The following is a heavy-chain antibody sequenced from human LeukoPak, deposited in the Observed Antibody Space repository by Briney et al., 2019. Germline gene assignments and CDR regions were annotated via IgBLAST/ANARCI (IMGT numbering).Heavy chain of an antibody. Sequence: GGSLRLSCGASGFTFDDYAMHWVRQFPGKGLEWVANIKQDGSEKYYVDSVKGRFTISRDNAKNSLYLQMNSLRAEDTAVYYCAKGSAYCSGGSCYSIYYYYGMDVWGQGTTVTVSS. J-gene: IGHJ6*02. V-gene: IGHV3-7*01. CDR1: GFTFDDYA. D-gene: IGHD2-15*01. CDR2: IKQDGSEK. CDR3: AKGSAYCSGGSCYSIYYYYGMDV.